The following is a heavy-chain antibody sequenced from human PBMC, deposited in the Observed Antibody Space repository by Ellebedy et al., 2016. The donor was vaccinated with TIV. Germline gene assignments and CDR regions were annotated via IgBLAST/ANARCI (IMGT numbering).Heavy chain of an antibody. J-gene: IGHJ4*02. CDR2: MSPHSGNT. V-gene: IGHV1-8*01. CDR3: ASPDTTGSFGY. D-gene: IGHD2/OR15-2a*01. CDR1: GYAFTRYD. Sequence: AASVKVSCKASGYAFTRYDIHWVRQATGQGLEWLGWMSPHSGNTGHAQKFQGRVTMTRNTSINTAYMELSGLRSDDTAVYYCASPDTTGSFGYWGQGSLVAVSS.